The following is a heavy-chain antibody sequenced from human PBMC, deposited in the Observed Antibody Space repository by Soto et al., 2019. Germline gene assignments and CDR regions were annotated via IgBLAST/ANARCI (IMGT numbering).Heavy chain of an antibody. CDR1: GGSFSGYY. CDR3: ARRFVWSGYYSYYYYGRDV. J-gene: IGHJ6*02. D-gene: IGHD3-3*01. CDR2: INHSGST. Sequence: SETLSLTCAVYGGSFSGYYWSWIRQPPGKGLEWIGEINHSGSTNYNPSLKSRVTISVDTSKNQLSLKLSSVTAADTAVYYCARRFVWSGYYSYYYYGRDVWGQGTTVTVSS. V-gene: IGHV4-34*01.